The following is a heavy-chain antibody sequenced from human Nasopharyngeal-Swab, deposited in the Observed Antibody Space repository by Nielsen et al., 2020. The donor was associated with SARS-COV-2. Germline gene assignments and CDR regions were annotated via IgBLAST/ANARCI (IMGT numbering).Heavy chain of an antibody. CDR3: ARDLGENSSIDY. D-gene: IGHD3-16*01. CDR2: TSRDGSDK. Sequence: VRQAPGKGLEWVAVTSRDGSDKYYADSVKGRFTISRDSSKNTLYLQMNSLRAEDTAVYYCARDLGENSSIDYWGQGTLVTVSS. J-gene: IGHJ4*02. V-gene: IGHV3-30-3*01.